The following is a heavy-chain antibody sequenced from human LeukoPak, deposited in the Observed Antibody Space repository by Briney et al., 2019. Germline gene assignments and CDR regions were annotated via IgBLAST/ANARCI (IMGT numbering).Heavy chain of an antibody. CDR1: GYTFTSYY. J-gene: IGHJ4*02. V-gene: IGHV1-46*01. CDR3: ARGRSSGWYGGYYFDY. D-gene: IGHD6-19*01. CDR2: INPSGGST. Sequence: ASVKVSCKASGYTFTSYYMHWVRQAPGQGLEWMGIINPSGGSTSYAQKLQGRVTMTTDTSTSTAYMELRSLRSDDTAVYYCARGRSSGWYGGYYFDYWGQGTLVTVSS.